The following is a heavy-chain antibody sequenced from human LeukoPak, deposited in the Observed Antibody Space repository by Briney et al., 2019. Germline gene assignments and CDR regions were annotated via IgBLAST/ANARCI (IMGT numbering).Heavy chain of an antibody. CDR3: ALLWFGELWTKDY. V-gene: IGHV1-2*06. J-gene: IGHJ4*02. CDR2: INPKRGGT. CDR1: GYSFTDYY. D-gene: IGHD3-10*01. Sequence: ASVKVSCKASGYSFTDYYMHWVRQAPGQGLEWMGRINPKRGGTNYAQKFQGRVTLTRDTSISTAHMELSRLTSDDTAVYYCALLWFGELWTKDYWGQGTLVAVSS.